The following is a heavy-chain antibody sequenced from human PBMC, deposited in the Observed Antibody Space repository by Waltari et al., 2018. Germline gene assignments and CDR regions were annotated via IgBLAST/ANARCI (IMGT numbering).Heavy chain of an antibody. CDR1: GYTFTGYY. J-gene: IGHJ4*02. CDR3: ARVYDYDSSGYRPGYDY. CDR2: INPNSGGT. V-gene: IGHV1-2*02. D-gene: IGHD3-22*01. Sequence: QVQLVQSGAEVKKPGASVKVSCKASGYTFTGYYMHWVRQAPVQGLEWMEWINPNSGGTTNEQKFQGRVTMTRYTAISTAYLELSRLRSDDTAVYYCARVYDYDSSGYRPGYDYWGQGTLVTVAS.